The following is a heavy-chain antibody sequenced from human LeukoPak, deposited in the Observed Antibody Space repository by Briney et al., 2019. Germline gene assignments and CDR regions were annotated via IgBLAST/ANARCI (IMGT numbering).Heavy chain of an antibody. J-gene: IGHJ4*02. Sequence: SVKVSCKASGGTFSSYAISWVRQAPGQGLEWMGRIIPILGIANYAQKFQGRVTITADKSTNTAYMELSSLRSEDTAVYYCARAIIAVAGTGFDYWGQGTLVTVSS. CDR1: GGTFSSYA. D-gene: IGHD6-19*01. CDR2: IIPILGIA. CDR3: ARAIIAVAGTGFDY. V-gene: IGHV1-69*04.